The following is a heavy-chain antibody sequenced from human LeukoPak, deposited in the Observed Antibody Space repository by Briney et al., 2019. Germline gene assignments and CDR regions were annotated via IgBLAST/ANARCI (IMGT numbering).Heavy chain of an antibody. D-gene: IGHD3-22*01. J-gene: IGHJ4*02. Sequence: SSETLSLTCSVSGGSISSGNYYWSWIRQPAGKRLEWIGRIYISGRTNYNPSLKSRVTISVDTSKNQFSLKLSSVAAADTAVYYCARAYDRSGYQAMGFDYWGQGTLVTVSP. V-gene: IGHV4-61*02. CDR1: GGSISSGNYY. CDR3: ARAYDRSGYQAMGFDY. CDR2: IYISGRT.